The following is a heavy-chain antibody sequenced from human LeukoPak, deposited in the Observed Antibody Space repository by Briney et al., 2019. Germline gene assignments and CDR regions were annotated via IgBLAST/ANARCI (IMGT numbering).Heavy chain of an antibody. CDR2: ISGNGINT. Sequence: GGSLRLSCATSGFTFNIYAMNWVRQAPGKGLEWVSIISGNGINTYYADSVKGRFTISRDDSKNTLYLQMNSLRVDDTAIYYCAKGPQLYSGYHPGYWGQGTLVTVSS. CDR3: AKGPQLYSGYHPGY. J-gene: IGHJ4*02. D-gene: IGHD3-22*01. V-gene: IGHV3-23*01. CDR1: GFTFNIYA.